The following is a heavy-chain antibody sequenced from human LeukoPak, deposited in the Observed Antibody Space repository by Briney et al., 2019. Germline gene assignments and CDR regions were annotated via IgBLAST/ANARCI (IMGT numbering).Heavy chain of an antibody. D-gene: IGHD3-3*01. CDR2: IYYSGST. Sequence: PSETLSLTCTVSGGSISSYYWSWIRQPPGKGLEWIGYIYYSGSTNYNPSLKSRATISVDTSKNQFSLKLSSVTAADTAVYYCARDGEADPYYYYGMDVWGQGTTVTVSS. V-gene: IGHV4-59*01. CDR1: GGSISSYY. CDR3: ARDGEADPYYYYGMDV. J-gene: IGHJ6*02.